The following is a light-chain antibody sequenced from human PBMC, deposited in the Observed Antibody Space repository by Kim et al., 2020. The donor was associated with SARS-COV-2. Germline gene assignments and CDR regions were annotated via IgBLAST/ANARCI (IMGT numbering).Light chain of an antibody. CDR1: QGISNY. J-gene: IGKJ1*01. V-gene: IGKV1-27*01. CDR3: QNYNGAPWT. CDR2: AAS. Sequence: ATEGDRVTIAWRASQGISNYLAWYQQRPGKVAELLIYAASALQSGVPSRFSGSGSETDFTLTIGSLRPGGVATYYCQNYNGAPWTFGQGTKVDIK.